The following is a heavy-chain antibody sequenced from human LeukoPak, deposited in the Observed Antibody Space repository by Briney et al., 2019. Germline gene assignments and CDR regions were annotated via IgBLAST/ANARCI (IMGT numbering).Heavy chain of an antibody. Sequence: AGGSLRLSCAASGFTFSSYGMHWVRQAPGKGLEWVAFIRYDGSNKYYADSVKGRFTISRDNSKNTLYLQMNSLRAEDTAVYYCAKEPSYAWFGVDYWGQGTLVTVSS. J-gene: IGHJ4*02. V-gene: IGHV3-30*02. CDR2: IRYDGSNK. CDR3: AKEPSYAWFGVDY. CDR1: GFTFSSYG. D-gene: IGHD3-10*01.